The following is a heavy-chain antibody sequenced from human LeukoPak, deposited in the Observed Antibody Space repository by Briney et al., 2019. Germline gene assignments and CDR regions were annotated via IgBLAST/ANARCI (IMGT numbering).Heavy chain of an antibody. D-gene: IGHD3-22*01. CDR2: ISGSGGST. CDR1: GFTFSSYA. CDR3: AKDGGRYYDSSGYSDY. J-gene: IGHJ4*02. V-gene: IGHV3-23*01. Sequence: GGSLRLSCAASGFTFSSYAMSWVRQAPGRGLEWVSAISGSGGSTYYADSVKGRFTISRDNSKNTLYLQMNSLRAEDTAVYYCAKDGGRYYDSSGYSDYWGQGTLVTVSS.